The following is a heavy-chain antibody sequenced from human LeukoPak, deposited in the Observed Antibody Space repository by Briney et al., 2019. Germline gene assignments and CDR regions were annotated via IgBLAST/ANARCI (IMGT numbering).Heavy chain of an antibody. J-gene: IGHJ4*02. V-gene: IGHV3-48*01. Sequence: GGSLRLSCAASGFPLSSYSINWFRQAPGKGLEWVAYISASGSNIYYVDSVKGRFTVSRDNPKSSLFLQMDSPRAEDTAVYYCARVKGSYFDYWGQGALVTVSS. CDR1: GFPLSSYS. D-gene: IGHD2-15*01. CDR3: ARVKGSYFDY. CDR2: ISASGSNI.